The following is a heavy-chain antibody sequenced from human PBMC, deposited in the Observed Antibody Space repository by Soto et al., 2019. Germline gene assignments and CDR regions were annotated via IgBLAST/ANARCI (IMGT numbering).Heavy chain of an antibody. D-gene: IGHD7-27*01. CDR3: ATYNWGVPFDI. V-gene: IGHV3-30*03. J-gene: IGHJ3*02. Sequence: GESLKISCAASGFTFSSYGMHWVRQAPGKGLEWVAVISYDGSNKYYADSVKGRFTISRDNSKNTLYLQMNSLRAEDTAVYYCATYNWGVPFDIWGQGTMVTVSS. CDR2: ISYDGSNK. CDR1: GFTFSSYG.